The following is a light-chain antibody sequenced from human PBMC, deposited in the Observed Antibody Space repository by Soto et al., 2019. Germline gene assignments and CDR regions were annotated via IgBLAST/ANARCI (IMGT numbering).Light chain of an antibody. V-gene: IGKV3-20*01. CDR3: QQYGNSPLT. Sequence: ETVLTQSPGTLSLSPGEGATLSCRASQTVSSNFLGWYQQKPGQAPRLLIYGASSRATGIPDRFSGSGSGTDFTLTISRLEPEDFAVYYCQQYGNSPLTFGPGTRVDIK. CDR1: QTVSSNF. J-gene: IGKJ3*01. CDR2: GAS.